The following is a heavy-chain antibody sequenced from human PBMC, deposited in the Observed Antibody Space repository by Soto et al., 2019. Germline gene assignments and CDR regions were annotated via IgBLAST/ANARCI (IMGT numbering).Heavy chain of an antibody. V-gene: IGHV4-34*01. CDR1: GGSFSGYY. J-gene: IGHJ4*02. Sequence: PSETLSLTCAVYGGSFSGYYWSWIRQPPGKGLEWIGEINHSGSTNYNPSLKSRVTISVDTSKNQFSLKLSSVTAADTAVYYCARVRSYSNYTPYYFDYWGQGTLVTVSS. CDR3: ARVRSYSNYTPYYFDY. D-gene: IGHD4-4*01. CDR2: INHSGST.